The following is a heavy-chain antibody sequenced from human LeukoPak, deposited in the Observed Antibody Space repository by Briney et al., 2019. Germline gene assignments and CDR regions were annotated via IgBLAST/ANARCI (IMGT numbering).Heavy chain of an antibody. J-gene: IGHJ4*02. D-gene: IGHD1-26*01. Sequence: ASVKVSCKASGYTLTELSMHWVRQAPGKGLEWMGGFDPEDGETIYAQKFQGRVTMTEDTSTDTAYMELSSLRSEDTAVYYCATDASIVGATPYFDYWGQGTLVTVSS. CDR2: FDPEDGET. CDR3: ATDASIVGATPYFDY. V-gene: IGHV1-24*01. CDR1: GYTLTELS.